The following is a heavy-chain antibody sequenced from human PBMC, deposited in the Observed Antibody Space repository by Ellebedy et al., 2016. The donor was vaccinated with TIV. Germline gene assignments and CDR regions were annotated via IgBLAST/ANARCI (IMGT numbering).Heavy chain of an antibody. Sequence: GGSLRLSXAASGFTLSGSAMSWVRQAPGKGLEWISTTSYGGGSTYYADSVRGRFTISRDNFKNTLYLQMNSLRAEDTAVYYCARDHGHYYRGYDEIPYFDFWGQGTLVTVSS. CDR3: ARDHGHYYRGYDEIPYFDF. V-gene: IGHV3-23*01. J-gene: IGHJ4*02. D-gene: IGHD5-12*01. CDR1: GFTLSGSA. CDR2: TSYGGGST.